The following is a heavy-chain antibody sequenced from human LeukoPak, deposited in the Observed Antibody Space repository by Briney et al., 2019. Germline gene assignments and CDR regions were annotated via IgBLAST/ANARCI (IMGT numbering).Heavy chain of an antibody. CDR2: INWNGGST. J-gene: IGHJ4*02. CDR3: ARDRLVRYYDSSGSDTFDY. V-gene: IGHV3-20*04. D-gene: IGHD3-22*01. Sequence: GGSLRLSCAASGFTFDDYGMSWVRHAPGKGLEWVAGINWNGGSTGYADSVKGRFTISRDNAKNSLYLQMNSLRAEDTAVYYCARDRLVRYYDSSGSDTFDYWGQGTLVTVSS. CDR1: GFTFDDYG.